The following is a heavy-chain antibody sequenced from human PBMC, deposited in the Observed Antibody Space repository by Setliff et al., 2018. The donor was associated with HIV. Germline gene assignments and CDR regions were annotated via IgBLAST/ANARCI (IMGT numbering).Heavy chain of an antibody. CDR3: ARGSSGYDNFDY. J-gene: IGHJ4*02. Sequence: ASVKVSCKASGYTFTGYYMHWVRQAPGQGLEWMGWINPNSGGTTYAQKFQGRITMTTDTSTSTAFMEVRSLRSDDTAVYYCARGSSGYDNFDYWGQGTLVTVSS. V-gene: IGHV1-2*02. D-gene: IGHD5-12*01. CDR2: INPNSGGT. CDR1: GYTFTGYY.